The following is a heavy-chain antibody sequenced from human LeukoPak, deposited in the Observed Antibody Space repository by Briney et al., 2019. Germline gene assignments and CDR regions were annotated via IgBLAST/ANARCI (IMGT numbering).Heavy chain of an antibody. D-gene: IGHD3-9*01. CDR2: IYYSGST. CDR3: ARALRYFDWLLHDTLTPGYFDY. J-gene: IGHJ4*02. V-gene: IGHV4-59*01. CDR1: GGSISSYY. Sequence: SETLSLTCTVSGGSISSYYWSWIRQPPGKGLEWIGNIYYSGSTNYNPSLKGRVTISVDTSKNQFSLKLSSVTAADTAVYYCARALRYFDWLLHDTLTPGYFDYWGQGTLVTVSS.